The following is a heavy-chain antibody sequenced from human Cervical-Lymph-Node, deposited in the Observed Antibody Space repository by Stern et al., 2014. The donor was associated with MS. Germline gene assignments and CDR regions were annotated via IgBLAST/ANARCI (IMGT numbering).Heavy chain of an antibody. Sequence: QLQLQESGPGLVKPSETLSLTCTVSGVSIDRGGYYWNWIRQQPGKGLEWIGYIYYGGSTNYNPSLSSRLFISVYTSKNQIFLQLSSGTAADPAVYHCARQNVVRGRWFAPWGQGTRVPVPS. V-gene: IGHV4-31*03. J-gene: IGHJ5*02. CDR3: ARQNVVRGRWFAP. CDR1: GVSIDRGGYY. CDR2: IYYGGST. D-gene: IGHD3-10*01.